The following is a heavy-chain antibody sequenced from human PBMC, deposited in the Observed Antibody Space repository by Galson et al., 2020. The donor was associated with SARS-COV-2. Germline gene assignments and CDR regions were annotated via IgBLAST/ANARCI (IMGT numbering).Heavy chain of an antibody. J-gene: IGHJ4*02. Sequence: GGSLRLSCAASGFTFTNYAMHWVRQAPGKGLEWVAVVSYDGSNKYYADSVKGRFTISKDNSKNTVYLEMNSLRAEDTAVYYCARPYSSGYWSHFDYWGQGTLVTVSS. CDR3: ARPYSSGYWSHFDY. D-gene: IGHD3-22*01. CDR2: VSYDGSNK. V-gene: IGHV3-30*01. CDR1: GFTFTNYA.